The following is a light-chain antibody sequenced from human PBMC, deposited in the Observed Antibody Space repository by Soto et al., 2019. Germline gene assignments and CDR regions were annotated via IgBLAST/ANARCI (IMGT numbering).Light chain of an antibody. CDR3: QQYGSSPIT. J-gene: IGKJ5*01. V-gene: IGKV3-20*01. CDR2: GAS. CDR1: QSVNSNY. Sequence: EIVLTQSPGTLSLSPGERATLSCRASQSVNSNYLAWYQQKPGQAPRLLIHGASSRATGIPDRFSGSGSGTDFTLPISRLEPEDFAVYFCQQYGSSPITFGQGTRLEIK.